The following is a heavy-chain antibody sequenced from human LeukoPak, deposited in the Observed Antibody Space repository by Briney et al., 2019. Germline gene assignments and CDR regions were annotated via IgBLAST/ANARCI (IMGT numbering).Heavy chain of an antibody. CDR3: ARDQDYYGSGNYPYGMDV. CDR2: ISAYNGET. CDR1: GYTFTSYG. D-gene: IGHD3-10*01. J-gene: IGHJ6*02. Sequence: ASVTVSCKASGYTFTSYGFTWVRQAPGQGLEWMGWISAYNGETKYTQKLQGRATMTTDVSTSTAYLELRSLRSDDTAVYYCARDQDYYGSGNYPYGMDVWGQGTTVTVSS. V-gene: IGHV1-18*01.